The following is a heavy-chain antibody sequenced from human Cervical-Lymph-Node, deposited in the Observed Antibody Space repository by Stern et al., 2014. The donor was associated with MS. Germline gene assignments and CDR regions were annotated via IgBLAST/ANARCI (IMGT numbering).Heavy chain of an antibody. V-gene: IGHV1-18*01. J-gene: IGHJ6*02. CDR3: ARDESAYYYYYGMDV. CDR2: ISAYNGNT. CDR1: GYTFTSYG. Sequence: DQLVESGAEVKKPGASVKVSCKASGYTFTSYGISWVRQAPGKGLEWMGWISAYNGNTNYAQKLQGRVTMTTDTSTSTAYMELRSLRSDDTAVYYCARDESAYYYYYGMDVWGQGTTVTVSS. D-gene: IGHD6-13*01.